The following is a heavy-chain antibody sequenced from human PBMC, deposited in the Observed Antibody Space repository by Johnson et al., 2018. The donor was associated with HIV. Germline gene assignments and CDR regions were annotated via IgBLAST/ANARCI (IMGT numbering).Heavy chain of an antibody. CDR3: AKDHPVVAERTGAFDI. CDR2: ISYDGSDK. CDR1: GFTFSSYD. Sequence: HVQLVESGGGLVQPGGSLRLSCAASGFTFSSYDMHWVRQATGKGLEWVAVISYDGSDKYYADSVKGRFTISRDSSKNTLYLQMNSLRAEDTAVYYCAKDHPVVAERTGAFDIWGQGTLVTVSS. D-gene: IGHD2-15*01. J-gene: IGHJ3*02. V-gene: IGHV3-30*18.